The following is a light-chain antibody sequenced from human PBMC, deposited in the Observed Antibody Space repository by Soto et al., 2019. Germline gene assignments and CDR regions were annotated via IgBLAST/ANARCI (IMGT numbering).Light chain of an antibody. CDR2: RVS. CDR1: QSLVHGDGTTY. J-gene: IGKJ2*01. Sequence: VMTQTPLSSPVTLGQPASISCRSSQSLVHGDGTTYLNWLHQRPGQPPRLLIYRVSNRFSGVPDRFSGIGAGTDFTLKISRVEAADVVIYYCMLATHYPPYTFGQGTKLEI. CDR3: MLATHYPPYT. V-gene: IGKV2-24*01.